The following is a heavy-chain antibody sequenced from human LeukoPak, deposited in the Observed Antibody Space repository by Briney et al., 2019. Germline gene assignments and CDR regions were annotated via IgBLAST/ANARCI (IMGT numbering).Heavy chain of an antibody. D-gene: IGHD3-9*01. Sequence: GGSLRLSCAASGFTFGAYTINWVRQAPGKGLEWVSCIFSRSESILYADSVKGRFTISRDNAKNSLYLQMNSLRAEDTAVYYCARTGGSYYDILTGRYYFDYWGQGTLVTVSS. V-gene: IGHV3-21*01. CDR1: GFTFGAYT. CDR2: IFSRSESI. CDR3: ARTGGSYYDILTGRYYFDY. J-gene: IGHJ4*02.